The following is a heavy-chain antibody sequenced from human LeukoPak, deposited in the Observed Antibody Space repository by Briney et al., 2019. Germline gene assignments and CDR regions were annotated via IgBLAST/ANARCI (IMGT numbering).Heavy chain of an antibody. Sequence: SQTLSLTCSISGDSVSSNSAAWNWIRQSPSRGLEWLGRTYYRSKWYNDYSVSVKSRITINTATSTHHFSLHRNCVTTEYTAVYYCARGVSSAWPFDYWGQGTLVSVSS. V-gene: IGHV6-1*01. D-gene: IGHD6-19*01. J-gene: IGHJ4*02. CDR1: GDSVSSNSAA. CDR3: ARGVSSAWPFDY. CDR2: TYYRSKWYN.